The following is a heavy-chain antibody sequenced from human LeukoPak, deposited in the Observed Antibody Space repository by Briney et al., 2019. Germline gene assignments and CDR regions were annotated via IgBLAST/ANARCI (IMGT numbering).Heavy chain of an antibody. J-gene: IGHJ4*02. CDR3: ARDLEYVWGSYRSPPFDY. CDR1: GYTFTNYY. D-gene: IGHD3-16*02. Sequence: ASVKVSCKASGYTFTNYYMHWVRQAPGQGLEWMGWISAYNGNTNYAQKLQGRVTMTTDTSTSTAYMELRSLRSDDTAVYYCARDLEYVWGSYRSPPFDYWGQGTLVTVSS. V-gene: IGHV1-18*04. CDR2: ISAYNGNT.